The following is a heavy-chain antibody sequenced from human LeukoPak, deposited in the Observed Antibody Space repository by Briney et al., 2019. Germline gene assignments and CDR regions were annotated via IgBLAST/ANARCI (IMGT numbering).Heavy chain of an antibody. CDR3: ARLVETPRAFDS. CDR1: SGSISSGDSY. V-gene: IGHV4-30-4*01. Sequence: SQTLYLTCTVSSGSISSGDSYWGWIRQPPGKGLEWIGYIYYSGSTYYNPSLKSRVTISVDTSKNQLSLKLNSVTAADAAVYYCARLVETPRAFDSWGQGILVTVSS. J-gene: IGHJ4*02. CDR2: IYYSGST. D-gene: IGHD3-3*01.